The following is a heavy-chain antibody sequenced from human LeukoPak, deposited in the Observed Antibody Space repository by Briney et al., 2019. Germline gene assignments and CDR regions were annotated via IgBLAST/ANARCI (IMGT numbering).Heavy chain of an antibody. CDR1: GFTFSSYG. CDR3: TRNKWAAAGHIDY. D-gene: IGHD6-13*01. V-gene: IGHV3-30*03. J-gene: IGHJ4*02. CDR2: ISYDGSNK. Sequence: GGSLRLSCAASGFTFSSYGMHWVRQAPGKGLEWVAVISYDGSNKYYADSVKGRFTISRDNSKNTLYLQMNSLRAEDTAVYYCTRNKWAAAGHIDYWGQGTLVTVSS.